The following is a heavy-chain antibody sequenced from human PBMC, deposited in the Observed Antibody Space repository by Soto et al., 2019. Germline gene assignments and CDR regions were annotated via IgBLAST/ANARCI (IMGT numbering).Heavy chain of an antibody. D-gene: IGHD5-12*01. CDR3: ARVPNSGYDYPPPRPHYFDY. J-gene: IGHJ4*02. CDR2: INWSGGST. V-gene: IGHV3-20*04. Sequence: AGGSLRLSCAASGFTFDDYGMSWVRQAPGKGLEWVSGINWSGGSTGYADSVKGRFTISRDNAKNSLYLQMNSLRAEDTALYYCARVPNSGYDYPPPRPHYFDYWGQGTLVTVSS. CDR1: GFTFDDYG.